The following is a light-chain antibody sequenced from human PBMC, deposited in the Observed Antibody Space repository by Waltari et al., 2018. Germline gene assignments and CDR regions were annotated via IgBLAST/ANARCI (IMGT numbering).Light chain of an antibody. CDR1: QSVSSY. J-gene: IGKJ3*01. CDR3: QQRISWF. Sequence: EIVLTQSPATLSLSPGERATLSCRASQSVSSYLAWYQQRHGQAPRLLIYDASNGATGIPAMFSGRRAGTDFTLTISSLAPEDFAVYCCQQRISWFFGPGTKVDIK. V-gene: IGKV3-11*01. CDR2: DAS.